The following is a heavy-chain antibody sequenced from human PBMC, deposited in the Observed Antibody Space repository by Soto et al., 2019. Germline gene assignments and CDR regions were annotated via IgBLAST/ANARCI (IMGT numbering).Heavy chain of an antibody. J-gene: IGHJ3*02. CDR1: GYTFTSYY. D-gene: IGHD3-9*01. CDR2: INPSGGST. Sequence: ASVKVSCKASGYTFTSYYMHWVRQAPGQGLEWMGIINPSGGSTSYAQKFQGRVTMTRDTSTSTVYMELSSLRSEDTAVYYCARDYMSTVYHRRYTAFDIWGQGTMVTVSS. V-gene: IGHV1-46*03. CDR3: ARDYMSTVYHRRYTAFDI.